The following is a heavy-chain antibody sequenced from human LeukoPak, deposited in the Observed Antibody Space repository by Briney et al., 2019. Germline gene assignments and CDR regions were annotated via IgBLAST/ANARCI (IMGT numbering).Heavy chain of an antibody. CDR1: GFTFSGYG. D-gene: IGHD6-13*01. CDR3: AKDRIAASGLSYYFDY. Sequence: GTSLRLSCAASGFTFSGYGMQWVRQAPGKGLEWVTLISYDGSNKYYVDSMKGRFTISRDNSKNTLYLQMNSLRAEDTAVYYCAKDRIAASGLSYYFDYWGQGTLVTVSS. J-gene: IGHJ4*02. V-gene: IGHV3-30*18. CDR2: ISYDGSNK.